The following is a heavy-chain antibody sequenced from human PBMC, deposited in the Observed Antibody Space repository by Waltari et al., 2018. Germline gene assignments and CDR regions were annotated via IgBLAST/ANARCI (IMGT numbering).Heavy chain of an antibody. D-gene: IGHD3-3*01. V-gene: IGHV2-5*01. Sequence: QITLKESGPTLVKPTQPLTLTCTFSGFSLSPSGAGVGWSRQPPGKALEWLAPIYWNDAKRYNPAMKSRLTITKDTSKNQVVLTMTNMDPVDTATYYCAHSVWSFGVDPRFDYWGQGTLVTVSS. CDR1: GFSLSPSGAG. CDR2: IYWNDAK. J-gene: IGHJ4*02. CDR3: AHSVWSFGVDPRFDY.